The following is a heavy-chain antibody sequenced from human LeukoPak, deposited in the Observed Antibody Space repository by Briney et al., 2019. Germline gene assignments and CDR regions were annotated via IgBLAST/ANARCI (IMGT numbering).Heavy chain of an antibody. J-gene: IGHJ3*02. Sequence: RSGGSLRLSCAASGFTFDDYAMSWVRQAPGKGLEWVSGINWNGGSTGYVDSVKGRFAISRDNAKNSLYLQMNSLRGVDTALYYCARDAHFGGVFDIWGQGTMVTVSS. V-gene: IGHV3-20*04. CDR1: GFTFDDYA. D-gene: IGHD2-21*01. CDR2: INWNGGST. CDR3: ARDAHFGGVFDI.